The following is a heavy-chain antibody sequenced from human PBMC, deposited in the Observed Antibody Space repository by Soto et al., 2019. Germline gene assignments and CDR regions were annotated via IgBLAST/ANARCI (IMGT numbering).Heavy chain of an antibody. CDR1: GGSFSGYY. D-gene: IGHD2-2*01. J-gene: IGHJ4*02. V-gene: IGHV4-34*01. CDR2: INHSGRT. Sequence: SETLSLTCAVYGGSFSGYYWSWIRQPPGKGLEWIGEINHSGRTNYNPSLKSRVTISVDTSKNQFSLKLSSVTAADTAVYYCARKGLPYPSSKYCSSTSCPYYFDYWGQGTLVTVSS. CDR3: ARKGLPYPSSKYCSSTSCPYYFDY.